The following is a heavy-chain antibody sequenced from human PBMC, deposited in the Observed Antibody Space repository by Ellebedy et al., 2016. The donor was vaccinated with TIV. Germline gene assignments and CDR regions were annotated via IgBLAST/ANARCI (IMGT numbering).Heavy chain of an antibody. CDR1: GGSFSGYY. Sequence: SETLSLTCAVYGGSFSGYYWSWIRQPPGKGLEWIGQINHSGSTNYNPSLKSRVTISVDTSKNQFSLKLSSVTAAETAVSYCARGEAYYYDSSGYYYFDYWGQGTLVTVSS. CDR2: INHSGST. J-gene: IGHJ4*02. D-gene: IGHD3-22*01. V-gene: IGHV4-34*01. CDR3: ARGEAYYYDSSGYYYFDY.